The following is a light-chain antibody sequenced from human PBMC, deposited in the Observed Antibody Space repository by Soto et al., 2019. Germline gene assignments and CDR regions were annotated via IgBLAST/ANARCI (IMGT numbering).Light chain of an antibody. CDR3: ALFMGNGISV. Sequence: QTVVTQESSFSVSPGGTVTLTCGLISGSVSTAHNPNWYQQTPGQAPRTLIYSTTTRSSGVPDRFSGSILGNKAALTITGVQADDESDYYCALFMGNGISVFGTGTKVTVL. CDR2: STT. J-gene: IGLJ1*01. CDR1: SGSVSTAHN. V-gene: IGLV8-61*01.